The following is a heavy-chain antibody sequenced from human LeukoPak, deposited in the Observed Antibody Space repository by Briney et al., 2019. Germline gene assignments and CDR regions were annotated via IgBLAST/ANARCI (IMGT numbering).Heavy chain of an antibody. Sequence: GGSLRLSCAASGFTFSNCAMSWVRQAPGKGLEWVSALSGSGGSTYYADSVKGRFTISRDNSQNTLSLQMNSLKLEDTAVYYCAKGLESSGYSKYYFDPWGQGTLVTVSA. J-gene: IGHJ4*02. V-gene: IGHV3-23*01. D-gene: IGHD3-22*01. CDR1: GFTFSNCA. CDR2: LSGSGGST. CDR3: AKGLESSGYSKYYFDP.